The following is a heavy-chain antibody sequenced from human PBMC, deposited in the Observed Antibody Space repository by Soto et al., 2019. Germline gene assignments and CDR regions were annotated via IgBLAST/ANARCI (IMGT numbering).Heavy chain of an antibody. CDR2: ISSSGSTI. J-gene: IGHJ4*02. V-gene: IGHV3-48*03. CDR3: ARDQETVAGTGFDY. CDR1: GFTFSSYE. Sequence: GSLRLSCAASGFTFSSYEMNWVRQAPGKGLEWVSYISSSGSTIYYADSVKGRFTISRDNAKNSLYLQMNSLRAEDTAVYYCARDQETVAGTGFDYWGQGTLVTVS. D-gene: IGHD6-19*01.